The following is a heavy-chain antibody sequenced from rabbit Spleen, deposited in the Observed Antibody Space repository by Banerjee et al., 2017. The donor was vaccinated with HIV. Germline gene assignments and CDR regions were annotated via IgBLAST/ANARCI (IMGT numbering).Heavy chain of an antibody. CDR3: ARDLENYAGSNHLDL. Sequence: QSLEESGGDLVKPEGSLTLTCTASGFTLSSYWMFWVRQAPGKGLEWIGYIDPVFGITYYANWVSGRFSISRENAQNTVDLKMTILTAADTATYFCARDLENYAGSNHLDLWGPGTLVTVS. CDR2: IDPVFGIT. D-gene: IGHD4-2*01. V-gene: IGHV1S7*01. CDR1: GFTLSSYW. J-gene: IGHJ4*01.